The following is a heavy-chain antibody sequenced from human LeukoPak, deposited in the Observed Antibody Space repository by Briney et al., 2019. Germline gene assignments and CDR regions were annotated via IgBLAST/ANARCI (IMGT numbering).Heavy chain of an antibody. CDR2: IYYSGST. Sequence: SETLSLTCTVSGGSISSSSYYWGWTRQPPGKGLEWIGSIYYSGSTYYNPSLKSRVTISVDTSKNQFSLKLSSVTAADTAVYYCAKITPGDYAREMFNWFDRWGEGTLVTVST. V-gene: IGHV4-39*07. CDR3: AKITPGDYAREMFNWFDR. D-gene: IGHD4-17*01. J-gene: IGHJ5*02. CDR1: GGSISSSSYY.